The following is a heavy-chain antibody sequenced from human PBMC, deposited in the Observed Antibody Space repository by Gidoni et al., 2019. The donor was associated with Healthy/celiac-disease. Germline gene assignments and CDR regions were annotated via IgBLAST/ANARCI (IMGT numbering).Heavy chain of an antibody. CDR2: IYPGDSDT. V-gene: IGHV5-51*01. Sequence: EVQLVQSGAEVKKPGESLKISCQGSGYSFTSYWIGWGRQRPGKGLEWMGIIYPGDSDTRYSPSFQGQVTISADKSISTAYLQWSSLKASDTAMYYCARQQITMVRGVGAFDYWGQGTLVTVSS. CDR1: GYSFTSYW. J-gene: IGHJ4*02. CDR3: ARQQITMVRGVGAFDY. D-gene: IGHD3-10*01.